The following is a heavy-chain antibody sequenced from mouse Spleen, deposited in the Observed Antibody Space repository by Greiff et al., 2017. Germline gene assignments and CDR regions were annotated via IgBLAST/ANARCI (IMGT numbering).Heavy chain of an antibody. V-gene: IGHV1-22*01. D-gene: IGHD1-1*01. Sequence: EVQLQQSGPELVKPGASVKMSCKASGYTFTDYNMHWVKQSHGKSLEWIGYINPNNGGTSYNQKFKGKATLTVNKSSSTAYMKLRSLTSEDSAVYYCARKRDYYGSSYLAYWGQGTLVTVSA. CDR3: ARKRDYYGSSYLAY. CDR1: GYTFTDYN. J-gene: IGHJ3*01. CDR2: INPNNGGT.